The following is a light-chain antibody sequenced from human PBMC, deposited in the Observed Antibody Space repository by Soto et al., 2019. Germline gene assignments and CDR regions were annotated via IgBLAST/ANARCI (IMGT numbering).Light chain of an antibody. CDR3: SSYAGSNNVV. J-gene: IGLJ1*01. Sequence: QSALTQPASVSGSPGQSITISCTGSSSDVGSYNLVSWYQQHPGKAPKVMIYEVSERPSGVPDRFSGSKSSNTASLTVSGLQAEDEADYYCSSYAGSNNVVFGTGTKLTVL. V-gene: IGLV2-8*01. CDR1: SSDVGSYNL. CDR2: EVS.